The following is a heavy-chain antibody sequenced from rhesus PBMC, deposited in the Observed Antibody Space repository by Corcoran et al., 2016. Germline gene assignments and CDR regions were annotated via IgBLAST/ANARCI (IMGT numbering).Heavy chain of an antibody. CDR3: ARDGTVANFDY. D-gene: IGHD4-29*01. V-gene: IGHV4-106*01. Sequence: QVQLQESGPGLVKPSETLSLTCAVSGGSISDDYYWSWIRQPPGKGLEWIGYIYGRCGGTNYNPSLKNRVTISIDTSKNQFSLKLSSVTAADTAVYYCARDGTVANFDYWGQGVLVTVSS. CDR2: IYGRCGGT. J-gene: IGHJ4*01. CDR1: GGSISDDYY.